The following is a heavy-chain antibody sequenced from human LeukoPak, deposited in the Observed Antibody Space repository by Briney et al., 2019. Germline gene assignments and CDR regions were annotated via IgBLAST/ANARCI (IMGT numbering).Heavy chain of an antibody. CDR1: GFTVSSNY. D-gene: IGHD3-22*01. V-gene: IGHV3-53*01. CDR2: IYGGGST. J-gene: IGHJ3*02. CDR3: ARSDSSGYYSHAFDI. Sequence: GGSLRLSCAASGFTVSSNYMGWVRQAPGKGLEWVSVIYGGGSTYYADSVKGRFTISRDNSKNTLYLQMNSLRAEDTAVYYCARSDSSGYYSHAFDIWGQGTMVTVSS.